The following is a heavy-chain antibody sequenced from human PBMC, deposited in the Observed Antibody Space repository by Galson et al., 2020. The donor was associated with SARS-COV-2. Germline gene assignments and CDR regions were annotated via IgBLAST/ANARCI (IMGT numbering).Heavy chain of an antibody. J-gene: IGHJ5*02. D-gene: IGHD7-27*01. CDR1: GFTFSSYA. CDR3: AKNLPTGDLVS. V-gene: IGHV3-23*01. Sequence: GESLKISCAASGFTFSSYAMSWVRQAPGKGLEWVSAISGSGGSTYYADSVKGRFTISRDNSKNTLYLQMNSLRAEDTAVYYCAKNLPTGDLVSWGQGTLVTVSS. CDR2: ISGSGGST.